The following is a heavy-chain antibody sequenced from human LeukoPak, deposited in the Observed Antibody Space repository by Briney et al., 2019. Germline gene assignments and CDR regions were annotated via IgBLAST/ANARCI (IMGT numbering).Heavy chain of an antibody. CDR1: GFTFSSYW. Sequence: GGSLRLSCAASGFTFSSYWMSWVRQAPGKGLEWVAVISYDGSNKYYADSVKGRFTISRDNSKNTLYLQMNSLRAEDTAVYYCAKDSRANPNFDYWGQGTLVTVSS. V-gene: IGHV3-30*18. CDR2: ISYDGSNK. J-gene: IGHJ4*02. D-gene: IGHD1-26*01. CDR3: AKDSRANPNFDY.